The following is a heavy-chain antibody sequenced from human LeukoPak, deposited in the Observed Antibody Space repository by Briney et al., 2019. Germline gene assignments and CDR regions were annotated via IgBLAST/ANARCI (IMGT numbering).Heavy chain of an antibody. CDR1: GGSVSSSSYY. D-gene: IGHD3-22*01. CDR2: IYYSGST. Sequence: SETLSLTCTVSGGSVSSSSYYWGWIRQPPGKGLEWIGSIYYSGSTYYNPSLKSRVIISVDTSKNQFSLKLSSVTAADTAVYYCARAPYDSSGYYDPYYFDYWGQGTLVTVSS. CDR3: ARAPYDSSGYYDPYYFDY. J-gene: IGHJ4*02. V-gene: IGHV4-39*07.